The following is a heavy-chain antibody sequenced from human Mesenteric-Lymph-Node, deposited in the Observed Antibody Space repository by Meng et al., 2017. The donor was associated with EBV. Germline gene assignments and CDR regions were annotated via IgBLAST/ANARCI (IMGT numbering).Heavy chain of an antibody. CDR1: GFSLTTIGMG. CDR2: ISWDDDR. J-gene: IGHJ4*02. D-gene: IGHD2-21*02. Sequence: QIPLMESGPTLVSPTQTLTVTCTFSGFSLTTIGMGVGWIRQPPGEALEWLALISWDDDRRYNPSLKNRLTITKGTSKNQVVLTMTNVGPEDTGTYYCAHRSDSHVDVTATVFDSWGQGSLVTVSS. V-gene: IGHV2-5*02. CDR3: AHRSDSHVDVTATVFDS.